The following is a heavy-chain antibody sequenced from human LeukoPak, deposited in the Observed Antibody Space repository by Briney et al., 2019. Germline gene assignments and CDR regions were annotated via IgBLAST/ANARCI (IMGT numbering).Heavy chain of an antibody. D-gene: IGHD1-26*01. J-gene: IGHJ2*01. CDR2: ISTSGDGT. CDR3: AKNLLGSGAYSWYFDL. Sequence: GGSLRLSCAASGFTFSSHGMSWVRQTPGKGLEWVSSISTSGDGTVYADSVKGRVTISRDNSKNTLYLQMNSLRAEDAAVYSCAKNLLGSGAYSWYFDLWGRGTLVTVSS. V-gene: IGHV3-23*01. CDR1: GFTFSSHG.